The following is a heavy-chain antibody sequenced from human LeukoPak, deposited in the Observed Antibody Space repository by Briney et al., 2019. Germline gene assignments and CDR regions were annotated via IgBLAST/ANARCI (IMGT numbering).Heavy chain of an antibody. Sequence: SETLSLTCAVYGGSFSGYYWSWIRQPPGKGLEWIGEINHSGSTNYNPSLKSRVTISVDTSKNQFSLKLSSVTAADTAVYYCASTLGSAYYDFWSGYYKNSQFDYWGQGTLVTVSS. CDR1: GGSFSGYY. J-gene: IGHJ4*02. CDR3: ASTLGSAYYDFWSGYYKNSQFDY. V-gene: IGHV4-34*01. D-gene: IGHD3-3*01. CDR2: INHSGST.